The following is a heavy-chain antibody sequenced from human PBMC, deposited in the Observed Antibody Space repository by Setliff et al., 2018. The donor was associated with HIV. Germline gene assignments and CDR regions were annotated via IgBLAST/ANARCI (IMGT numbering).Heavy chain of an antibody. J-gene: IGHJ4*02. V-gene: IGHV1-2*02. CDR3: ARDYCTDDSCPLDS. CDR1: GYTFIDYF. D-gene: IGHD2-8*01. Sequence: ASVKVSCKASGYTFIDYFIHWVRQAPGQGLEWMGWISPYDLSERISQKFRGRVTMTRDTSINTAFLDLSGLTSDDTAVYYCARDYCTDDSCPLDSWGQGTLVTVSS. CDR2: ISPYDLSE.